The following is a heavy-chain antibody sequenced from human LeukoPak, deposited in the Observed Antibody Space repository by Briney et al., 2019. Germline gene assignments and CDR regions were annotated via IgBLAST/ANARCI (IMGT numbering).Heavy chain of an antibody. Sequence: SGTLSLTCAVSGGSVSSTNWWTWFRQPPGKGLEWIGEVHLDGRTNYNPSLTGRLTMSVDLYENHISLKLTSVTAADTAVHYCAREGGFYRPLDYSGQGTLVTVSS. V-gene: IGHV4-4*02. CDR1: GGSVSSTNW. CDR2: VHLDGRT. J-gene: IGHJ4*02. D-gene: IGHD3-3*01. CDR3: AREGGFYRPLDY.